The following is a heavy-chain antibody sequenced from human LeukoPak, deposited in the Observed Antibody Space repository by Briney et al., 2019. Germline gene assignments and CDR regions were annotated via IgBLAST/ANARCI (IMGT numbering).Heavy chain of an antibody. CDR2: ISYYGSNK. V-gene: IGHV3-30*18. D-gene: IGHD3-22*01. CDR3: AKGYNYYDSSGYWPDFDY. Sequence: PGGSLRLSCAASGFTFSSYGMPWVRQAPGKGLEWVAVISYYGSNKYYADSVKGRFTISRDNSKNTLYLQMNSLRAEDTAVYYCAKGYNYYDSSGYWPDFDYWGQGTLVTVSS. J-gene: IGHJ4*02. CDR1: GFTFSSYG.